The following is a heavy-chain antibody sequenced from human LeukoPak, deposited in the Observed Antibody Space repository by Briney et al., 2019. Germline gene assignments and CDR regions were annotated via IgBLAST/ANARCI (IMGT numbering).Heavy chain of an antibody. CDR2: ISAYNGNT. D-gene: IGHD6-6*01. V-gene: IGHV1-18*01. J-gene: IGHJ4*02. CDR1: GYTFTSYG. Sequence: ASVKVSCKASGYTFTSYGISWVRQAPGQGLEWMGWISAYNGNTNYAQKLQGRVTMTTDTSTSTAYMELSRLRSDDTAVYYCARANEYSSSLDYWGQGTLVTVSS. CDR3: ARANEYSSSLDY.